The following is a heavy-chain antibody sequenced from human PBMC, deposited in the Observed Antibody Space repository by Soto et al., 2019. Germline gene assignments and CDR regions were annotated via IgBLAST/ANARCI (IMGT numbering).Heavy chain of an antibody. CDR1: GGSLNNYA. Sequence: QVQLVQSGAEVKKPGSSVKVSCAASGGSLNNYAVSWVRRTPGQGFEWLGEIIPAFGTPNYAQKFQDRVTITADVLTNTVFMELSSLRSEDTAEYYCAREGLRRCALDYWGQGSLVTVSS. D-gene: IGHD6-6*01. V-gene: IGHV1-69*01. CDR2: IIPAFGTP. J-gene: IGHJ4*02. CDR3: AREGLRRCALDY.